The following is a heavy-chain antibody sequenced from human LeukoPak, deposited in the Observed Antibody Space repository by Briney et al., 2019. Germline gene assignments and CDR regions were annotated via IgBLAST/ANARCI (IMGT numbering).Heavy chain of an antibody. Sequence: SETLSLTCTVSGGSISSYYWSWIRQPPGKGLEWIGYIYYSGSTNYNPPLKSRVTISVDTSKNQFSLKLSSVTAADTAVYYCARRYYDILTGSNGAFDIWGQGTMVTVSS. CDR3: ARRYYDILTGSNGAFDI. CDR1: GGSISSYY. D-gene: IGHD3-9*01. J-gene: IGHJ3*02. CDR2: IYYSGST. V-gene: IGHV4-59*08.